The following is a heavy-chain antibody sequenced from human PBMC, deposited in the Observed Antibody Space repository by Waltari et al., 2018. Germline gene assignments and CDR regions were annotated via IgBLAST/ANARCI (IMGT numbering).Heavy chain of an antibody. CDR3: ARGPVIYYYGSGSYYQPPDY. D-gene: IGHD3-10*01. Sequence: QVQLVQSGAEVKKPGASVKVSCKASGYTFTGYYMHWVRQAPGQGLGWMGRINPNSGGTNYAQKFQGRVTMTRDTSISTVYMELSRLRSDDTAVYYCARGPVIYYYGSGSYYQPPDYWGQGTLVTVSS. J-gene: IGHJ4*02. CDR1: GYTFTGYY. CDR2: INPNSGGT. V-gene: IGHV1-2*06.